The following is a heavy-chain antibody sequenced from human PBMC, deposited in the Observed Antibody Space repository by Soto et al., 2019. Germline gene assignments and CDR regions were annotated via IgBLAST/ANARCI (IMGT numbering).Heavy chain of an antibody. CDR3: ARAVPAAGGDY. V-gene: IGHV3-74*01. Sequence: EVHLVESGGGLVQPGGSLRLSCAASGFTFSTYWMHWVRQAPGKGLVWVSRINSDGSSTSYADSVKGRFTISRDNAKNTLYLQMNSLRAEDTAVYYCARAVPAAGGDYWGQGTLVTVSS. J-gene: IGHJ4*02. CDR1: GFTFSTYW. D-gene: IGHD2-2*01. CDR2: INSDGSST.